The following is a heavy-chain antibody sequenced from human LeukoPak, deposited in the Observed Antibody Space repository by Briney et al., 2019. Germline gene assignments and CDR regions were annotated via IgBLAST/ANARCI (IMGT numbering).Heavy chain of an antibody. CDR2: ISYDGSNK. Sequence: GGSLRLSCAASGFTFSSYGMHWVRQAPGKGLEVVAVISYDGSNKYYADSVKGRFTISRDNSKNTLYLQMNSLRAEDTAVYHCEKDIQGGDYWGPGTLVTVSS. CDR1: GFTFSSYG. CDR3: EKDIQGGDY. J-gene: IGHJ4*02. D-gene: IGHD3-16*01. V-gene: IGHV3-30*18.